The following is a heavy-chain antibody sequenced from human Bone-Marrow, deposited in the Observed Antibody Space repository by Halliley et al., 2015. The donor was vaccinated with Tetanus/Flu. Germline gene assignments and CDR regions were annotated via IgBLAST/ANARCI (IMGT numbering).Heavy chain of an antibody. V-gene: IGHV3-33*01. CDR2: IWYDGSNQ. CDR1: GFIFSHSA. D-gene: IGHD6-6*01. CDR3: ARGLVRGYYFDMDV. Sequence: SLRLSCAASGFIFSHSAMHWVRQATGKGLEWVAVIWYDGSNQNYAQSVKGRITISRDNSKNEVYLQMNSLRAEDTAVYYCARGLVRGYYFDMDVWGQGTTVTVSS. J-gene: IGHJ6*02.